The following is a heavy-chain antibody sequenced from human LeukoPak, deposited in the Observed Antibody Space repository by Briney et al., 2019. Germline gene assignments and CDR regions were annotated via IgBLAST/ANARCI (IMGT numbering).Heavy chain of an antibody. D-gene: IGHD6-13*01. Sequence: GGSLRLSCAASGFTFSNSYMSWIRQAPGKGLEWISYISSSSGTIIHYADSVKGRFTISRDNAKNSLYLQMTSLRAEDTAVYYCAKDRLGPAGTTAYFDYWGQGTLVTVSS. CDR1: GFTFSNSY. J-gene: IGHJ4*02. CDR3: AKDRLGPAGTTAYFDY. V-gene: IGHV3-11*01. CDR2: ISSSSGTII.